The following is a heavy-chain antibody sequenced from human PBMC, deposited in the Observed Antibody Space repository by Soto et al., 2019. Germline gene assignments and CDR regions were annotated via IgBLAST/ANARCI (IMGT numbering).Heavy chain of an antibody. Sequence: SETLSLTCTVSGAPINSDYWSWIRQSPGKGLEWIGYIYHIGSTDYNPSLKSRVTISIDKSKNQFSLNLRSVTAADTAVYFCARFTYKSGFNCFDPWGQGTQVTVSS. J-gene: IGHJ5*02. CDR2: IYHIGST. CDR1: GAPINSDY. D-gene: IGHD5-12*01. CDR3: ARFTYKSGFNCFDP. V-gene: IGHV4-59*01.